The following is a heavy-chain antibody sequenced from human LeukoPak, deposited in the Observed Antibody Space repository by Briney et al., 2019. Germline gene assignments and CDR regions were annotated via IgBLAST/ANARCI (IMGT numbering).Heavy chain of an antibody. CDR2: IYTSGST. V-gene: IGHV4-61*02. Sequence: TSETLSLTCTVSGGSISSGSYYWSWIRQPAGKGLEWIGRIYTSGSTNYNPSLKSRVTISVDTSKNQFSLKLSSLTAADTAVYYCALRGYDSSGYFFDSWGQGTLVTVSS. D-gene: IGHD3-22*01. CDR3: ALRGYDSSGYFFDS. CDR1: GGSISSGSYY. J-gene: IGHJ4*02.